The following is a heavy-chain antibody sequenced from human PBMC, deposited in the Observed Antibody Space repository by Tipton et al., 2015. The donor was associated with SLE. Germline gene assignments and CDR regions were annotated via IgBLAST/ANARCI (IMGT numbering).Heavy chain of an antibody. V-gene: IGHV4-59*01. CDR2: IYYSGST. D-gene: IGHD3-3*01. J-gene: IGHJ4*02. Sequence: TLSLTCTVSGGSISSYYWSWIQQPPGKGLEWIGYIYYSGSTNYNPSLKSRVTISVDTSKNQLSLKLSSVTAADTAVYYCARAPSQYYDFGYWGQGTLVTVSS. CDR3: ARAPSQYYDFGY. CDR1: GGSISSYY.